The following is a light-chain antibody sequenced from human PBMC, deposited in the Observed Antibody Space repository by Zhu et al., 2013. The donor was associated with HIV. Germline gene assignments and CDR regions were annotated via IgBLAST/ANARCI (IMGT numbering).Light chain of an antibody. J-gene: IGLJ2*01. CDR1: GSDVGGYNY. Sequence: QSALTQPPSASGSPGQSVTISCTGTGSDVGGYNYVSWYQQHPGRAPKLMIYGVSKRPSGVPDRFSGSKSGNTASLTVSGLQAEDEAHYFCCSYAGNSNLVFGGGTKVTVL. CDR2: GVS. V-gene: IGLV2-8*01. CDR3: CSYAGNSNLV.